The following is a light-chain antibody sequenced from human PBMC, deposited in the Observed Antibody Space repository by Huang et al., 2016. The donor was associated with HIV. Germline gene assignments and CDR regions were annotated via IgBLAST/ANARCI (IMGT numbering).Light chain of an antibody. CDR3: QERIQWPRLT. J-gene: IGKJ4*01. CDR2: RAA. CDR1: QNVTDS. Sequence: EIVLTQSPATLSLSPGERANLSCRATQNVTDSLAWYRQKPGPAPSLLIYRAANRATGTPARFSGRGSGTYFTLTISSLEPEDFAIYYCQERIQWPRLTFGGGTKVEIK. V-gene: IGKV3-11*01.